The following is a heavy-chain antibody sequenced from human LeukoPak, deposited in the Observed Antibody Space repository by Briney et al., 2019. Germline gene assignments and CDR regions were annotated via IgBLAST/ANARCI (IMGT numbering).Heavy chain of an antibody. V-gene: IGHV1-69*05. CDR1: GGTFSSYA. CDR2: IIPIFGTA. D-gene: IGHD3-16*01. J-gene: IGHJ4*02. Sequence: ASVKVSCKASGGTFSSYAISWVRQAPGQGLEWMGGIIPIFGTANYAQKFQGRVTMTRDTSISTAYMELSRLRSDDTAVYYCARVIAPQYYDYVLFDYWGQGTLVTVSS. CDR3: ARVIAPQYYDYVLFDY.